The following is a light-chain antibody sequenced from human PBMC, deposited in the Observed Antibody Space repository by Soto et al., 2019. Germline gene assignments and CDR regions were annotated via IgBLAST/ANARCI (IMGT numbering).Light chain of an antibody. CDR2: EVS. CDR3: SSSAGSNNLV. CDR1: SSDVGGYNY. V-gene: IGLV2-8*01. Sequence: QSVLTQPPSASGSPGQSVTISCTGTSSDVGGYNYVSWYQQHPGKAPKLIIYEVSRRASGVPDRFSGSKSGNTASLTVSGLQVEDEGDYYCSSSAGSNNLVFGGGTKLTVL. J-gene: IGLJ2*01.